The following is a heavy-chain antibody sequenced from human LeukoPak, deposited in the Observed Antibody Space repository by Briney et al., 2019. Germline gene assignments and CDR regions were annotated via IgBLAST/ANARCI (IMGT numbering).Heavy chain of an antibody. V-gene: IGHV4-34*01. Sequence: SETLSLTCAVYGGSFSCYYWSWIRQPPGKGLEWIGEINHSGSTNYNPSLKSRVTISVDTSKNQFSLKLSSVTAADTAVYYRARSGGSKRKAWFDPWGQGTLVTVSS. CDR2: INHSGST. J-gene: IGHJ5*02. D-gene: IGHD1-26*01. CDR3: ARSGGSKRKAWFDP. CDR1: GGSFSCYY.